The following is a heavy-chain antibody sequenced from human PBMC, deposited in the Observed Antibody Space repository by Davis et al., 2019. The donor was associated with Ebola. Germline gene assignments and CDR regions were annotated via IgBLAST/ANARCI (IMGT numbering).Heavy chain of an antibody. V-gene: IGHV4-34*01. Sequence: SETLSLTCAVYGGSFSGYYWSWIRQPPGKGLEWIGEINHSGNTNYNPSLKSRVTISVDTSKNQFSLKLSSVTAADTAVYYCARFRRTFYYYYGMDVWGQGTTVTVSS. CDR3: ARFRRTFYYYYGMDV. D-gene: IGHD1/OR15-1a*01. CDR1: GGSFSGYY. CDR2: INHSGNT. J-gene: IGHJ6*02.